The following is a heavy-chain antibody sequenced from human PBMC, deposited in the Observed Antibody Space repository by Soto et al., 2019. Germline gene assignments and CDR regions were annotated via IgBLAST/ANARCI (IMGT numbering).Heavy chain of an antibody. CDR3: ARKARVHTPAFVY. CDR1: GGTFNTYA. Sequence: QVQLVQAGAEMKKTGSSVKVSCQSSGGTFNTYAMNWVRQAPGQGPEWMGDISPMFGAANYAPKSQGRVSITADESPGTSYMQTGRIASEDTALNFCARKARVHTPAFVYWGQGTLVTVSS. V-gene: IGHV1-69*19. D-gene: IGHD3-10*01. CDR2: ISPMFGAA. J-gene: IGHJ4*02.